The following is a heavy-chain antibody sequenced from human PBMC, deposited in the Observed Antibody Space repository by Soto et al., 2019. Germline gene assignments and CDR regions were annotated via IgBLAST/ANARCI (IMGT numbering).Heavy chain of an antibody. J-gene: IGHJ6*02. V-gene: IGHV3-33*01. CDR1: GFTFSSYG. CDR3: ARDCEVGAHHGPYYYGMDV. Sequence: PGGSLRLSCAASGFTFSSYGIHWVRQAPGKGLEWVAVIWYDGSNKYYADSVKGRFTISRDNSKNTLYLQMNSLRAEDTAVYYCARDCEVGAHHGPYYYGMDVWGQGTTVTVSS. D-gene: IGHD1-26*01. CDR2: IWYDGSNK.